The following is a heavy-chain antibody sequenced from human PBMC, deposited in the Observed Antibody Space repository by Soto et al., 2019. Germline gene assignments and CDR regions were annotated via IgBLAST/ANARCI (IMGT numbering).Heavy chain of an antibody. D-gene: IGHD6-6*01. CDR3: ARGSSIAGLYYGMDV. CDR1: GGSISSGGYY. Sequence: SETLSLTCTVSGGSISSGGYYWTWIRQHPGKGLEWIGYNYYSGITYYNPSLKSRVTISLATSKNQFSLKLSSVTAADTAVYYCARGSSIAGLYYGMDVWGQGTTVTVSS. J-gene: IGHJ6*02. V-gene: IGHV4-31*03. CDR2: NYYSGIT.